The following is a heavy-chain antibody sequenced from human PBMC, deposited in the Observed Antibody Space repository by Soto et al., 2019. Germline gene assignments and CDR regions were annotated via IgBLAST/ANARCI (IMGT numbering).Heavy chain of an antibody. CDR1: GGSIYTGGFY. V-gene: IGHV4-31*03. CDR2: IYYTGST. CDR3: ATSLVTSRTRVDY. Sequence: SETLSLTCTVSGGSIYTGGFYWSWIRQLPGKGLEWLGYIYYTGSTQYTPSLKSRLTISTDTSDNQFSLRLTSVTAADTAVYYCATSLVTSRTRVDYWGQGTLVTVSS. D-gene: IGHD1-26*01. J-gene: IGHJ4*02.